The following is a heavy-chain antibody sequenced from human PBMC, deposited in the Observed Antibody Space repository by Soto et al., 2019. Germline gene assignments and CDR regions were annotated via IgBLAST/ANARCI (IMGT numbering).Heavy chain of an antibody. CDR1: GGTFSSYA. CDR3: ARDQGGVVAANNWFDP. V-gene: IGHV1-69*01. Sequence: VKVSCKASGGTFSSYAISWVRQAPGQGLEWMGGIIPILGTANYAQKFQGRVTITADESTSTAYMELSSLRSEDTAVYYCARDQGGVVAANNWFDPWGQGTLVTVSS. CDR2: IIPILGTA. J-gene: IGHJ5*02. D-gene: IGHD2-15*01.